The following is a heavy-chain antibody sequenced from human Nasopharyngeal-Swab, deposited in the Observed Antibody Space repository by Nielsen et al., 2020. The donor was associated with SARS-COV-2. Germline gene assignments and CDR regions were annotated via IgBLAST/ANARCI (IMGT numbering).Heavy chain of an antibody. CDR1: GFTFSDYY. J-gene: IGHJ4*02. D-gene: IGHD5-12*01. CDR2: ISSSGSTI. Sequence: GESLKISCAASGFTFSDYYMSWIRQAPGKGLEWVSYISSSGSTIYYADSVKGRFTISRDNAKNSLYLQMNSLRVEDTAVYYCARARGYSGYGFDYWGQGTLVTVSS. CDR3: ARARGYSGYGFDY. V-gene: IGHV3-11*01.